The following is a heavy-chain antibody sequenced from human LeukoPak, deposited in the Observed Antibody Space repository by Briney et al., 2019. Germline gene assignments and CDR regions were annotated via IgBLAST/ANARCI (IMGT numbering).Heavy chain of an antibody. CDR3: ARVSGYDWESFYDY. CDR2: IYYSGST. Sequence: SETLSLTCTVSGGSISSSSYYWGWIRQPPGKGLEWIGSIYYSGSTYYNPSLKSRVTISVDTSKNQFSLKLRSVTAADTAVYYCARVSGYDWESFYDYWGQGTLVTVSS. J-gene: IGHJ4*02. D-gene: IGHD5-12*01. CDR1: GGSISSSSYY. V-gene: IGHV4-39*07.